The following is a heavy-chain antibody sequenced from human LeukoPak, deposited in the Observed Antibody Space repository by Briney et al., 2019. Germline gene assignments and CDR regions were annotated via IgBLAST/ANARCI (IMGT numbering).Heavy chain of an antibody. J-gene: IGHJ5*02. D-gene: IGHD1-26*01. CDR2: IYHSGST. Sequence: SGTLSLTCAVSGGSISSLNWWSWVRQPPGKGLEWIGGIYHSGSTNDNPSLKSRVTISVDRSKNQFSLKLSSVTAADTAIYYCARVDEIGGSNPQWWFDPWGQGTLVTVSS. CDR3: ARVDEIGGSNPQWWFDP. CDR1: GGSISSLNW. V-gene: IGHV4-4*02.